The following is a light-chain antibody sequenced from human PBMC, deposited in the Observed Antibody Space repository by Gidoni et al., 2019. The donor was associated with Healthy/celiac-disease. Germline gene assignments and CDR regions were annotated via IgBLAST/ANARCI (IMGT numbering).Light chain of an antibody. V-gene: IGLV3-21*02. Sequence: SYVLTQPPSVSVAPGQTARITCGGNNIGSKSVHWYKQKPGQAPVLVVYDASDRPSGIPERFSGSNSGNTATLTISRVEAGDEADYYCQVWDSSSDHPYVFGTGTKVTVL. CDR1: NIGSKS. J-gene: IGLJ1*01. CDR3: QVWDSSSDHPYV. CDR2: DAS.